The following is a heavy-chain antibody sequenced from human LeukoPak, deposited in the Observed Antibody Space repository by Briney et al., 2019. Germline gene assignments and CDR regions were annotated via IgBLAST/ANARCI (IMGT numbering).Heavy chain of an antibody. D-gene: IGHD3-10*01. J-gene: IGHJ5*02. CDR3: ARVWVRGVIGWFDP. CDR2: IYTSGST. V-gene: IGHV4-4*08. CDR1: GGSISDYY. Sequence: SETLSLTCTVSGGSISDYYWNWIRQPPGKGLEWIGRIYTSGSTNYNPSLKSRVTISVDTSKNQFSLKLSSVTAADTAVYYCARVWVRGVIGWFDPWGQGTLVTVSS.